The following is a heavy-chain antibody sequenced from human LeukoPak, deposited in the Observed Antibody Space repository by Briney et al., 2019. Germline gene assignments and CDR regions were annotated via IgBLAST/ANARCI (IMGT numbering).Heavy chain of an antibody. CDR2: ISYDGSNK. J-gene: IGHJ4*02. CDR1: GFTFSSYA. D-gene: IGHD6-13*01. Sequence: PGGSLRLSCAASGFTFSSYAMHWVRQAPGKGLEWVAVISYDGSNKYYADSVKGRFTISRDNSKNTLYLQMNSLRAEDTAMYYCARDGAAAGSFDYWGQGTLVTVSS. CDR3: ARDGAAAGSFDY. V-gene: IGHV3-30-3*01.